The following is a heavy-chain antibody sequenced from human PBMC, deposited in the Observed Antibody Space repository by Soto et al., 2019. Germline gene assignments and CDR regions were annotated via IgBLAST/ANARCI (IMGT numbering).Heavy chain of an antibody. V-gene: IGHV4-34*01. CDR1: GGSFSGYY. Sequence: SETLSITRAVYGGSFSGYYWSWIRQPPGRGLEWIGEINHSGSTNYNPSLKRRVTISVDTSKNHFSLKLSSVTAADTAVYYCARFDFSTIFGVGNRRYYYYDYGMDVWGQWTTVPVSS. J-gene: IGHJ6*02. CDR2: INHSGST. D-gene: IGHD3-3*01. CDR3: ARFDFSTIFGVGNRRYYYYDYGMDV.